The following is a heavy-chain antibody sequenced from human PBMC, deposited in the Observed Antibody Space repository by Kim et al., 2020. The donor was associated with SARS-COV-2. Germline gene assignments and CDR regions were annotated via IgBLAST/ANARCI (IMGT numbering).Heavy chain of an antibody. D-gene: IGHD4-17*01. CDR3: AKDSENDYGAQLDY. V-gene: IGHV3-23*02. J-gene: IGHJ4*02. Sequence: GGSVKGRFTISRDNSKTTMYLQMNSLGAEDTAVYYCAKDSENDYGAQLDYWGQGTLVTVSS.